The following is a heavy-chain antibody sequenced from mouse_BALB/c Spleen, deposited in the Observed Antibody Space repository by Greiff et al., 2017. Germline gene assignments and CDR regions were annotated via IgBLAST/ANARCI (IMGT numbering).Heavy chain of an antibody. CDR1: GYTFTSYW. Sequence: QVQLQQSGAELAKPGASVKMSCKASGYTFTSYWMHWVKQRPGQGLEWIGYINPSTGYTEYNQKFKDKATLTADKSSSTAYMQLSSLTSEDSAVYYGAGALYYYGSSQAWFAYWGQGTLVTVSA. CDR3: AGALYYYGSSQAWFAY. D-gene: IGHD1-1*01. V-gene: IGHV1-7*01. CDR2: INPSTGYT. J-gene: IGHJ3*01.